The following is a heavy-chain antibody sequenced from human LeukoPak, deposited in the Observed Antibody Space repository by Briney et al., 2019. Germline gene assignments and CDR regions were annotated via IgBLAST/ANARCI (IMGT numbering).Heavy chain of an antibody. J-gene: IGHJ5*02. Sequence: SETLSLTCTVSGGSISSSSYYWGWIRQPPGKGLEWIGSIYYSGSTYYNPSLKSRITISVDTSKNQFSLKLSSVTAADTAVYYCARILRNNWFDPWGQGTLVTVSS. V-gene: IGHV4-39*01. CDR3: ARILRNNWFDP. CDR1: GGSISSSSYY. CDR2: IYYSGST.